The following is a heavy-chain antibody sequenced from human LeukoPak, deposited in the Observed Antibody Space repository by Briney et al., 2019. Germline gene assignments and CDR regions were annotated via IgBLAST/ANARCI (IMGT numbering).Heavy chain of an antibody. D-gene: IGHD3-10*01. Sequence: PGRSLRLSCAASGFTFDDYAMHWVRQAPGKGLEWVSGISWSSGSIGYADSVKGRFTISRDNAKNSLYLQMNSLRAEDTALYYCAKDFGVTMVRGVIGGINYWGQGTLVTVSS. V-gene: IGHV3-9*01. CDR2: ISWSSGSI. CDR3: AKDFGVTMVRGVIGGINY. J-gene: IGHJ4*02. CDR1: GFTFDDYA.